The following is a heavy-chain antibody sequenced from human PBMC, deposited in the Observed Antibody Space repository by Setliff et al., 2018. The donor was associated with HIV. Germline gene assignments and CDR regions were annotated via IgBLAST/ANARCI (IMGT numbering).Heavy chain of an antibody. Sequence: SETLSLTCTVSGGSISSGSYFWTWIRQPAGKGLEWIGRIYHSGSTYYNPSLKSRVTISVDTSKNQFSLKLSSVTAADTAVYYCARDMGGSDYWGQGTLVTVSS. CDR3: ARDMGGSDY. CDR2: IYHSGST. V-gene: IGHV4-61*02. J-gene: IGHJ4*02. CDR1: GGSISSGSYF. D-gene: IGHD3-16*01.